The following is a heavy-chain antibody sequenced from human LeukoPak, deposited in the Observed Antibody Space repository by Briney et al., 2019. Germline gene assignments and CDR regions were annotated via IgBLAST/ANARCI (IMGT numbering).Heavy chain of an antibody. CDR2: IYYSGST. CDR1: GGSISSYY. CDR3: ARGPVDTTGRHYYGSGRRAFDI. Sequence: SETLSLTCTVSGGSISSYYWSWIRQPPGKGLEWIGYIYYSGSTNYNPSLKSRVTISVDTSKNQFSLKLSSVTAADTAVYYCARGPVDTTGRHYYGSGRRAFDIWGQGTMVTVSS. D-gene: IGHD3-10*01. V-gene: IGHV4-59*12. J-gene: IGHJ3*02.